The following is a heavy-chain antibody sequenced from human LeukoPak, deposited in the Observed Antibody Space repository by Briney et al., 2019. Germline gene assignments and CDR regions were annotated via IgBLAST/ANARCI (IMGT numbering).Heavy chain of an antibody. CDR1: GGSISSYY. J-gene: IGHJ4*02. CDR3: ARDSSELGIDY. Sequence: SETLSLTCTVSGGSISSYYWSWIRQPPGKGLEWIGYIYYSGSTNYNPSLKSRVTISVDTSKNQFSLKLSSVTAADTAVYYCARDSSELGIDYWGQGTLVTVSS. CDR2: IYYSGST. V-gene: IGHV4-59*01. D-gene: IGHD7-27*01.